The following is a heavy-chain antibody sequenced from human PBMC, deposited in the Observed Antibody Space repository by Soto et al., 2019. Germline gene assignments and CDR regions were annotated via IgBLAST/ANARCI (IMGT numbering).Heavy chain of an antibody. V-gene: IGHV4-34*01. CDR3: ARGRIVVVVAATYNWFDP. CDR2: INHSGST. D-gene: IGHD2-15*01. CDR1: GGSFSGYY. Sequence: SETLSLTCAVYGGSFSGYYWSWIRQPPGKGLEWIGEINHSGSTNYNPSPKSRVTISVDTSKNQFSLKLSSVTAADTAVYYCARGRIVVVVAATYNWFDPWGQGTLVTVSS. J-gene: IGHJ5*02.